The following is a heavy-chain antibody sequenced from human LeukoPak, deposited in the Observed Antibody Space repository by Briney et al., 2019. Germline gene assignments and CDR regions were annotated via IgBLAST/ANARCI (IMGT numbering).Heavy chain of an antibody. D-gene: IGHD6-13*01. Sequence: ASVKVSCKASGYTFTSYDINWARQATGQGLEWMGWMNPNSGNTGYAQKFQGRVTMTRNASISTAYMELSSLRSEDTAVYYCARGPFRIYSSSWYFSPAWFDPWGQGTLVTVSS. V-gene: IGHV1-8*01. J-gene: IGHJ5*02. CDR3: ARGPFRIYSSSWYFSPAWFDP. CDR1: GYTFTSYD. CDR2: MNPNSGNT.